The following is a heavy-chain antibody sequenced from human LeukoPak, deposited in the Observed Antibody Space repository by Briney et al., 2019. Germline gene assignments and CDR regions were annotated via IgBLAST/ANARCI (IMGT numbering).Heavy chain of an antibody. CDR2: INTNTGNP. V-gene: IGHV7-4-1*02. Sequence: ASVKVSCKASGGTFSSYAISWVRQAPGQGLEWMGWINTNTGNPTYAQGFTGRFVFSLDTSVSTAYLQISSLKAEDTAVYYCARGSYSSNWPRDYWGQGTLVTVSS. J-gene: IGHJ4*02. D-gene: IGHD6-13*01. CDR3: ARGSYSSNWPRDY. CDR1: GGTFSSYA.